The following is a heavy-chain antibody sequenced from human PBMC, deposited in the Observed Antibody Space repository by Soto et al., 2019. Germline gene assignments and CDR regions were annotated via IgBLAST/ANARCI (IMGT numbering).Heavy chain of an antibody. CDR1: GFTFSSYS. V-gene: IGHV3-21*01. CDR3: AGEYCSSTSCYTRPPDYGMDV. D-gene: IGHD2-2*02. CDR2: ISSSSSYI. J-gene: IGHJ6*02. Sequence: PVGSLRLSCAASGFTFSSYSMNWVRQAPGKGLEWVSSISSSSSYIYYADSVKGRFTISRDNAKNSLYLQMNSLRAEDTAVYYCAGEYCSSTSCYTRPPDYGMDVWGQGTTVTVSS.